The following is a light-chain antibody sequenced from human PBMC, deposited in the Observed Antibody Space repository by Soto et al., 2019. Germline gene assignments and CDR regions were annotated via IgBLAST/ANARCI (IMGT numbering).Light chain of an antibody. CDR2: GAS. Sequence: EIVMTQSPATLSVSPGERATLSCRASQSVSSNLAWYQQKPGQAPRPLIYGASSRATGIPDRFSGSGSGSDFTLTISRLEPADFAVYYCQQYGSSPLTFGGGTKVDIK. CDR3: QQYGSSPLT. CDR1: QSVSSN. J-gene: IGKJ4*01. V-gene: IGKV3-20*01.